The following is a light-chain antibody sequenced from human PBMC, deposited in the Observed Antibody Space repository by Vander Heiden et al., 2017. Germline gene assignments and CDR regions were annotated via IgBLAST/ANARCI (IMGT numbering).Light chain of an antibody. CDR2: GNS. CDR3: QSYDSSLSGYVG. J-gene: IGLJ2*01. V-gene: IGLV1-40*01. CDR1: SSNIGAGYD. Sequence: QSVLTQPPSVSAAPGQRVPISCTGSSSNIGAGYDVHWYQQPPGTAPQLRSYGNSNRPAWVPDRFSGSKSGTSASLAITGLQAEDEAEYYCQSYDSSLSGYVGFGGGTKLTVL.